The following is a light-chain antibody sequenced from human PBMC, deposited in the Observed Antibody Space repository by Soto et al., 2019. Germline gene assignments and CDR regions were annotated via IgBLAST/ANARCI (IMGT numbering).Light chain of an antibody. CDR2: EVS. Sequence: QSALTQPASVSGSPGQSITISCTGTSSDIGGYNDVSWYQQHPGKAPQVMIFEVSYRPYDISNRFSGSKSGNVASLTISGLHVEDEADYYCCSYRSGSAPYYVFGTGTKLTVL. J-gene: IGLJ1*01. CDR1: SSDIGGYND. V-gene: IGLV2-14*01. CDR3: CSYRSGSAPYYV.